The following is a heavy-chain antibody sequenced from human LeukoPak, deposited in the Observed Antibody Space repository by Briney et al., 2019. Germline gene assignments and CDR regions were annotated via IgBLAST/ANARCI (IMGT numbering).Heavy chain of an antibody. CDR2: IYYSEST. D-gene: IGHD3-10*01. V-gene: IGHV4-61*01. J-gene: IGHJ4*02. CDR3: ARGTGTLDY. Sequence: SETLSLTCTVSGGSVSSGSYYWSWIRQPPGKGLEWIGYIYYSESTNYNPSLKSLVTISVDTSKNQFSLKLSSVTAADTAVYYCARGTGTLDYWGQGTLVTVSS. CDR1: GGSVSSGSYY.